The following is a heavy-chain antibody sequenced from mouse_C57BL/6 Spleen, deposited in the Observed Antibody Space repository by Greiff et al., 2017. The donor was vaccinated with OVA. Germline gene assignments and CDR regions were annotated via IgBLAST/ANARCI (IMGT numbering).Heavy chain of an antibody. CDR1: GFTFSSYT. J-gene: IGHJ3*01. V-gene: IGHV5-9*01. Sequence: DVMLVESGGGLVKPGGSLKLSCAASGFTFSSYTMSWVRQTPEKRLEWVATISGGGGNTYYPDSVKGRFTISRDNAKNTLYLQMSSLRSEDTALYYCAKVYDGYPFAYWGQGTLVTVSA. CDR2: ISGGGGNT. CDR3: AKVYDGYPFAY. D-gene: IGHD2-3*01.